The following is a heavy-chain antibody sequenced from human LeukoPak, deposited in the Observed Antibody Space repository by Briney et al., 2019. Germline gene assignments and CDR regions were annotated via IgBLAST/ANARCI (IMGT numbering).Heavy chain of an antibody. CDR2: IYYSGST. D-gene: IGHD1-14*01. CDR3: ARESSNRCFDY. Sequence: SETLSLTCTVSGGSISSYYWSWIRQPPGKGLEWIGYIYYSGSTNYNPSLKSRVTISVDTSKNQFSLKLSSVTAADTAAYYCARESSNRCFDYWGQGTLVTVSS. CDR1: GGSISSYY. V-gene: IGHV4-59*01. J-gene: IGHJ4*02.